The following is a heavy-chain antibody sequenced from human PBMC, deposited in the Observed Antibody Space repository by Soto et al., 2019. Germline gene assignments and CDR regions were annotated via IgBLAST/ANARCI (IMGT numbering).Heavy chain of an antibody. J-gene: IGHJ6*02. D-gene: IGHD1-26*01. Sequence: PGGSLRLSCAASGFTFSSYGMHWVRQAPGKGLEWVAVISYDGSNKYYADSVKGRFTISRDNSKNTLYLQMNSLRAEDTAVYYCAKVGSYYYYYGMDVWGQGTTVTVSS. V-gene: IGHV3-30*18. CDR2: ISYDGSNK. CDR3: AKVGSYYYYYGMDV. CDR1: GFTFSSYG.